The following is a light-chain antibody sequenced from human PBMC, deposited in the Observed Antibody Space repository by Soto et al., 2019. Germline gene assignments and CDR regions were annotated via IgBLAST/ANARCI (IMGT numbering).Light chain of an antibody. CDR3: QSYDSSLSASHVV. V-gene: IGLV1-40*01. CDR2: GNS. Sequence: QSVLTQPPSVSGAPGQRVTISCTGSSSNIGAGYDVHWYQQLPETAPKLLIYGNSNRPSGVPDRFSGSKSGTSASLAITGLQAEDEADYYCQSYDSSLSASHVVFGGGTKLTVL. CDR1: SSNIGAGYD. J-gene: IGLJ2*01.